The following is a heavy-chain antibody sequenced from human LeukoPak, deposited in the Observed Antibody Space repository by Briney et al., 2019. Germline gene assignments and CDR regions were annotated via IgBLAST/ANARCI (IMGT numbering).Heavy chain of an antibody. CDR1: GFTFSNAW. CDR2: INWNSVSA. D-gene: IGHD3-22*01. J-gene: IGHJ4*02. CDR3: AKGARSSSGYTTD. V-gene: IGHV3-20*04. Sequence: RSGGSLRLSCAASGFTFSNAWMSWVRQAPGKGLEWVAGINWNSVSAVYADSLKGRLTISRDNAKNSLFLQMNSLKTEDTAFCYCAKGARSSSGYTTDWGQGILVTVSS.